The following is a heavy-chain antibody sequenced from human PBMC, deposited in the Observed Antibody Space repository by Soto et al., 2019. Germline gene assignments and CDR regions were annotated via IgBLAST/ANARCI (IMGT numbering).Heavy chain of an antibody. V-gene: IGHV3-23*01. Sequence: EVQLLESGGGLVQPGGSLRLSFAASGFTFSSYAMSWVRQAPGKGLEWVSAISGSGGITYYADSVKGRFTISRDNSKNTLYLQMNSLRAEDTAVYYGASDGSYKGFDYWGQGTLVTVSS. J-gene: IGHJ4*02. CDR2: ISGSGGIT. CDR1: GFTFSSYA. CDR3: ASDGSYKGFDY. D-gene: IGHD1-26*01.